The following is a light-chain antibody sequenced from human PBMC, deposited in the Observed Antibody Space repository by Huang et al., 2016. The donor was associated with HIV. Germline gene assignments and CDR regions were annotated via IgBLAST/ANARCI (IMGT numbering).Light chain of an antibody. V-gene: IGKV3-15*01. CDR2: GAS. CDR1: QSVRSK. J-gene: IGKJ1*01. Sequence: IVMTQSPATLSVSPGERDTLSCRASQSVRSKLAWYQQIRGEAPRPLIYGASTRATGIPARCSGSGYGTEFTVTISSLQSEDFAVYYCQQYDCWPWTFGQGTKVDIK. CDR3: QQYDCWPWT.